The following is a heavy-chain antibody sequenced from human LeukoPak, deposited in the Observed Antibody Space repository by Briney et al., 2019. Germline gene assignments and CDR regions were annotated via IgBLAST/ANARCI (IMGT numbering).Heavy chain of an antibody. J-gene: IGHJ4*02. CDR2: ISSSSYT. Sequence: GRSLRLSCAASGFTFSDYYMSWIRQAPGKGLEWVSYISSSSYTNYADSVKGRFTISRDNAKNSLYLQMNSLRAEDTAVFYCATDRREEPSNYDRNRFAYWGQGTLVTVSS. CDR3: ATDRREEPSNYDRNRFAY. V-gene: IGHV3-11*05. D-gene: IGHD3-22*01. CDR1: GFTFSDYY.